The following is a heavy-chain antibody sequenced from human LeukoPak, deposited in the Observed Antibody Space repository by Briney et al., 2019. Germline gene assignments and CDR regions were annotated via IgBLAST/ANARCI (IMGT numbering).Heavy chain of an antibody. CDR3: ARDGVLRYFDWLPSLFWFDP. CDR2: INPNSGGT. J-gene: IGHJ5*02. Sequence: ASVKVSCKASGYTLTSYDINWVRQATGQGLEWMGWINPNSGGTNYAQKFQGRVTMTRDTSISTAYMELSRLRSDDTAVYYCARDGVLRYFDWLPSLFWFDPWGQGTLVTVSS. V-gene: IGHV1-2*02. CDR1: GYTLTSYD. D-gene: IGHD3-9*01.